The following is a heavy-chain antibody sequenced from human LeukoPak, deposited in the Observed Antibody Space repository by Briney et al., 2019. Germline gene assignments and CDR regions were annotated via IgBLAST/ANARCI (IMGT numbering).Heavy chain of an antibody. CDR2: IYSGGST. CDR3: ARDPIVVVTAPGWYYYYGMDV. V-gene: IGHV3-66*02. D-gene: IGHD2-21*02. Sequence: GGSLRLSCAASGFTVSSNYMSWVRQAPGKGLEWVSVIYSGGSTYYADSVKGRFTISRDNSKNTLYLQMNSLRAEDTAVYYCARDPIVVVTAPGWYYYYGMDVWGQGTTVTVSS. J-gene: IGHJ6*02. CDR1: GFTVSSNY.